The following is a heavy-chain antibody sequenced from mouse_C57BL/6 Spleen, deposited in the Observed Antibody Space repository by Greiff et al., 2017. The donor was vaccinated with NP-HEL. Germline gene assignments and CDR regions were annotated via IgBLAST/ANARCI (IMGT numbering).Heavy chain of an antibody. CDR1: GYAFSSSW. D-gene: IGHD3-1*01. CDR2: IYPGDGDT. CDR3: ARSRAVGDYFDY. J-gene: IGHJ2*01. V-gene: IGHV1-82*01. Sequence: QVQLQQSGPELVKPGASVKISCKASGYAFSSSWMNWVKQRPGKGLEWIGRIYPGDGDTNYNGKFKGKATLTAAQSSSTAYMQLSSLTSEDSAVYFCARSRAVGDYFDYWGQGTTLTVSS.